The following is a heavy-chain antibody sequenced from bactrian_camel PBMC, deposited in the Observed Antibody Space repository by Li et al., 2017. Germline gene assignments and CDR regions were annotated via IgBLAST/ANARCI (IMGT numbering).Heavy chain of an antibody. CDR1: GFIFSNYW. J-gene: IGHJ4*01. CDR3: ARVRGVVAVGFVDY. Sequence: QLVESGGGLVQPGGSLRLSCAASGFIFSNYWMYWVRQAPGKGREWVASIDSGGFTTYYADSVKGRFSASRDNAQNTVYLQMNSLKPDDTAVYSCARVRGVVAVGFVDYWGQGTQVTVS. CDR2: IDSGGFTT. D-gene: IGHD6*01. V-gene: IGHV3S1*01.